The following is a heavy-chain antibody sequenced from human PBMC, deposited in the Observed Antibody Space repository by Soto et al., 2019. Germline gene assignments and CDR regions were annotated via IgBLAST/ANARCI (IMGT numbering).Heavy chain of an antibody. V-gene: IGHV3-23*01. CDR2: ISGSGGST. J-gene: IGHJ5*02. CDR1: GFTFSSYA. CDR3: AKVGSYSSSTPFDP. D-gene: IGHD6-13*01. Sequence: EVQLLESGGGLVQPGGSLRLSCAASGFTFSSYAMSWVRQAPGKGLEWVSAISGSGGSTYYADSVKGRFTISRDNCXNTLYLQMNSLRAEDTAVYYCAKVGSYSSSTPFDPWGQGTLVTVSS.